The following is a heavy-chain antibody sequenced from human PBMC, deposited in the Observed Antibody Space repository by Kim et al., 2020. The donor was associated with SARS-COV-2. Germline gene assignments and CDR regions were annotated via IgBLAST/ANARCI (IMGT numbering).Heavy chain of an antibody. J-gene: IGHJ3*02. D-gene: IGHD3-3*01. CDR3: ARLTVSPPGAFYI. CDR1: YGSISSGDYY. Sequence: SETLSLTCTVSYGSISSGDYYWSWIRQYPGKGLEWIAYIYYSGSSYYNPSLKSRVTTSVDTSKNQFSLKLSSVTAADTAVYYCARLTVSPPGAFYIWGQG. CDR2: IYYSGSS. V-gene: IGHV4-31*03.